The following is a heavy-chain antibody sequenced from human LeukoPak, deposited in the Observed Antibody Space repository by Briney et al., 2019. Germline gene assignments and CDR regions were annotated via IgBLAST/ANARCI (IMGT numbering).Heavy chain of an antibody. D-gene: IGHD1-26*01. J-gene: IGHJ4*02. CDR1: GGSISSYS. CDR3: ARGQYTGSYSSGYYFDY. CDR2: TYHSGST. Sequence: SETLSLTCTVSGGSISSYSWSWIRQPPGKGLEWIGYTYHSGSTYYNPSLKSRVTISVDRSKNQFSLKLSSVTAADTAMYYCARGQYTGSYSSGYYFDYWGQGTLVTVSS. V-gene: IGHV4-30-2*01.